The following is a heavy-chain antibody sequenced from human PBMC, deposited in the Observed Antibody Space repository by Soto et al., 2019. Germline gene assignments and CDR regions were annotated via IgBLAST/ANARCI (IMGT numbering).Heavy chain of an antibody. CDR3: ASGLWLRTDYYYYYMDV. Sequence: QLQLQESGPGLVKPSETLSLTCTVSGGSISSSSYYWGWIRQPPGKGLEWIGSIYYSGSTYYNPSLKSRVTISVDTSKNQFSLKLSSVTAADTAVYYCASGLWLRTDYYYYYMDVWGKGTTVTVSS. CDR2: IYYSGST. V-gene: IGHV4-39*01. CDR1: GGSISSSSYY. J-gene: IGHJ6*03. D-gene: IGHD5-12*01.